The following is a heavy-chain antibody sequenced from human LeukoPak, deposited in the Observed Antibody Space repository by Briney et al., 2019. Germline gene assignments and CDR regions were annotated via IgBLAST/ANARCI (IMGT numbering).Heavy chain of an antibody. V-gene: IGHV3-64*01. CDR1: GFTFSSYA. CDR3: AREAMVSGFY. Sequence: GGSLRLSCAASGFTFSSYAMHWVRQAPGKGLEYVSAISSNGGSTYYANSVKGRFTISRDNSKNTLYLQMNSLRAEDTAVYYCAREAMVSGFYWGQGTLVTVSS. J-gene: IGHJ4*02. CDR2: ISSNGGST. D-gene: IGHD5-18*01.